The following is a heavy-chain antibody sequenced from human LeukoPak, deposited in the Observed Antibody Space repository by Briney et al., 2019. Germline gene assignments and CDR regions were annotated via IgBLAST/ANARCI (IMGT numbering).Heavy chain of an antibody. D-gene: IGHD5-18*01. Sequence: PGGSLGLSCAASGFTFSSYNMNWVRQAPGKGLEWVSSISSSSYTYYAASVKGRFTISRDNAKNSLYLQMNSLRAEDTAVYYCARDQNSYGYCYFDYWGQGTLVTASS. J-gene: IGHJ4*02. CDR3: ARDQNSYGYCYFDY. CDR1: GFTFSSYN. V-gene: IGHV3-21*01. CDR2: ISSSSYT.